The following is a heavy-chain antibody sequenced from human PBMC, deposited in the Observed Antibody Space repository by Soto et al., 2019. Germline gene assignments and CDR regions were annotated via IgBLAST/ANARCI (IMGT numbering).Heavy chain of an antibody. J-gene: IGHJ4*02. D-gene: IGHD3-22*01. V-gene: IGHV3-66*01. CDR3: ARVGGYYYDSSGYGYFDY. Sequence: GGSLRLSCAASGFTVSSNYMSWVRQAPGKGLEWVSVIYSGGSTYYADSVKGRFTISRDNSKNTLYLQMNSLRAEDTAVYYCARVGGYYYDSSGYGYFDYWGQGTLVTVSS. CDR1: GFTVSSNY. CDR2: IYSGGST.